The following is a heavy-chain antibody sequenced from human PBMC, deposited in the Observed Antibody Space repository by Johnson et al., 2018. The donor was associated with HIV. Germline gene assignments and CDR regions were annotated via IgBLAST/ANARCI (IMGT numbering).Heavy chain of an antibody. J-gene: IGHJ3*01. D-gene: IGHD3-22*01. CDR2: ISYDGSDK. V-gene: IGHV3-30*04. CDR3: ARVSDSDSN. Sequence: QVQLVESGGGVVQPGRSLRLSCAASGFTFSSYAFHWVRQAPAKGLEWVAAISYDGSDKYHADSVKGRFTISRDNSKNTLYVQMNSLRAEDTAVYYCARVSDSDSNWGQGTMVTVSS. CDR1: GFTFSSYA.